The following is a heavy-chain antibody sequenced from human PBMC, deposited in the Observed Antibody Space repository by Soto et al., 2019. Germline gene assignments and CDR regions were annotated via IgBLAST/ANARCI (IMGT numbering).Heavy chain of an antibody. Sequence: KPSETLSLTCTVSGGSISSYYWSWIRQPPGKGLEWIGYIYYSGSTNYNPSLKSRVTISVDTSKNQFSLKLSSVTAADTAVYYCARGAADDDFWSGYMRVYYGMDVWGQGTTVTVSS. CDR2: IYYSGST. CDR3: ARGAADDDFWSGYMRVYYGMDV. V-gene: IGHV4-59*01. J-gene: IGHJ6*02. CDR1: GGSISSYY. D-gene: IGHD3-3*01.